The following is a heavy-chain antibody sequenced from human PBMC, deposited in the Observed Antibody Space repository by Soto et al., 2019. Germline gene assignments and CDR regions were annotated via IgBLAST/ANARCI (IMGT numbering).Heavy chain of an antibody. J-gene: IGHJ6*02. V-gene: IGHV3-23*01. CDR3: AKYSGYDPGYYGMDV. Sequence: GGSLRLSCAASGFTFSSYAMSWVRQAPGKGLEWVSAISGSGGSTYYADSVKGRFTISRDNSKNTLYLQMNSLRAEDTAVYYCAKYSGYDPGYYGMDVWGQGTTVTVSS. D-gene: IGHD5-12*01. CDR1: GFTFSSYA. CDR2: ISGSGGST.